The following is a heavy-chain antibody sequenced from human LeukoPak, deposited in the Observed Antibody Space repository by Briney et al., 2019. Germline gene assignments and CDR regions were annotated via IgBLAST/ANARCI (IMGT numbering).Heavy chain of an antibody. CDR1: GGSISSGGYY. J-gene: IGHJ6*03. CDR2: IYHSGST. V-gene: IGHV4-30-2*01. Sequence: PSQTLSLTCTVSGGSISSGGYYWSWIRQPPGKGLEWIGYIYHSGSTYYNPSLKSRVTISVDRPNNQFSLNLNSLTAADTAVYYCARTSPYYYYMDVWGKGTTVTVSS. CDR3: ARTSPYYYYMDV.